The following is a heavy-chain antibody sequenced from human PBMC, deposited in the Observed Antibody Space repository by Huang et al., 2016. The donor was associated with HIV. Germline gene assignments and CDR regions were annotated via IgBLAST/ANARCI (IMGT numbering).Heavy chain of an antibody. CDR3: ARDLWLRDLYYYYYMDV. CDR1: RFTFSNYA. J-gene: IGHJ6*03. CDR2: ISYDGSNK. Sequence: QVQLVESGGGVVQPGRSLRLSCAASRFTFSNYAMHGVRQAPGKGLEWVAVISYDGSNKDYADSVKGRFTIARDNSKNTLYLQMNSMRAEDTAVYYCARDLWLRDLYYYYYMDVWGKGTTVTVSS. D-gene: IGHD5-12*01. V-gene: IGHV3-30-3*01.